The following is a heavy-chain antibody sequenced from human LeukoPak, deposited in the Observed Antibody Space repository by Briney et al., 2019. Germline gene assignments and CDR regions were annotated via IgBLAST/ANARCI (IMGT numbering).Heavy chain of an antibody. CDR3: AREVDTDLEYFQH. D-gene: IGHD5-18*01. J-gene: IGHJ1*01. Sequence: GRSLRLSCAASGFTFSSYAMHWVRQAPGKGLEWVAVISYDGSNKYYADSVKGRFTISRDNSKNTLYLQMNSLRAEDTAVYYCAREVDTDLEYFQHWDQGTLVTVSS. V-gene: IGHV3-30-3*01. CDR1: GFTFSSYA. CDR2: ISYDGSNK.